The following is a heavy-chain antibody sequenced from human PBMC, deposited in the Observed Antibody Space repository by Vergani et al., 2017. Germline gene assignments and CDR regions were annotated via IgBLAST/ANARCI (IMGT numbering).Heavy chain of an antibody. J-gene: IGHJ4*02. D-gene: IGHD3-9*01. CDR1: GGSISSYY. CDR2: IYYSGST. CDR3: ARAYYDILTGYDY. V-gene: IGHV4-59*01. Sequence: QVQLQESGPGLVKPSETLSLTCTVSGGSISSYYWSWIRQPPGKGLEWIGYIYYSGSTNYNPSLKSRVTISVDTSKNQFSLKLSSVTAADTAVYYCARAYYDILTGYDYWGQGTLFTVSS.